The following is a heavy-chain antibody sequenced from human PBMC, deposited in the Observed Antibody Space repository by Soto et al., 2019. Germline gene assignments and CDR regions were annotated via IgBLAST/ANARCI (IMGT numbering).Heavy chain of an antibody. Sequence: GGSLRLSCAASGFTFSSYSMNWVRQAPGKGLEWVSSISSSSSYIYYADSVKGRFTISRDNAKNSLYLQMNSLRAEDTAVYYCARGADCSGGSCYSVRDWGQGTLVTVSS. CDR2: ISSSSSYI. CDR3: ARGADCSGGSCYSVRD. J-gene: IGHJ4*02. CDR1: GFTFSSYS. V-gene: IGHV3-21*01. D-gene: IGHD2-15*01.